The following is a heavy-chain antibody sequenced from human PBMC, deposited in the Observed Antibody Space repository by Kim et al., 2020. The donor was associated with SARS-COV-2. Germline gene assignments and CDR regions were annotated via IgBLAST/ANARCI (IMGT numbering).Heavy chain of an antibody. CDR1: GYTFTSYD. CDR2: MNPNSGNT. D-gene: IGHD3-10*01. J-gene: IGHJ4*02. Sequence: ASVKVSCKASGYTFTSYDINWVRQAIGQGLEWMGWMNPNSGNTGYAQKFQGRVTMTRNTSISTAYMELSSLRSEDTAVYYCARGVRFLLGVRGVRTRYYFDYWGQGTLVTVSS. V-gene: IGHV1-8*01. CDR3: ARGVRFLLGVRGVRTRYYFDY.